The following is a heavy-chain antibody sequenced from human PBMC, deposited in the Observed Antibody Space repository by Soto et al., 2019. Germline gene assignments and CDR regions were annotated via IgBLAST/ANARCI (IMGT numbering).Heavy chain of an antibody. CDR2: IYHSGST. V-gene: IGHV4-4*02. CDR1: GGSISSSNW. D-gene: IGHD5-12*01. J-gene: IGHJ6*02. Sequence: QVQLQESGPGLVKPSGTLSLTCAVSGGSISSSNWWSWVRQPPGKGLEWIGEIYHSGSTNYNPSLKSRVTISVDKSKNQFSLKLSSVTAADTAVYYCARVARRRDGYNFHYYGMDVWGQGTTVTVSS. CDR3: ARVARRRDGYNFHYYGMDV.